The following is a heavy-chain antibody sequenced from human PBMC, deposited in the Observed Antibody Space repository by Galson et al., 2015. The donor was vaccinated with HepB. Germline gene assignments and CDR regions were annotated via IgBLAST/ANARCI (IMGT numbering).Heavy chain of an antibody. CDR1: GFTFSSYA. J-gene: IGHJ4*02. CDR2: ISSSSSYI. Sequence: SLRLSCAASGFTFSSYAMHWVRQAPGKGLEWVSSISSSSSYIYYADSVKGRFTISRDNAKNSLYLQMNSLRAEDTAVYYCARGRTVHQFHYWGQGTLVTVSS. V-gene: IGHV3-21*01. CDR3: ARGRTVHQFHY. D-gene: IGHD1-1*01.